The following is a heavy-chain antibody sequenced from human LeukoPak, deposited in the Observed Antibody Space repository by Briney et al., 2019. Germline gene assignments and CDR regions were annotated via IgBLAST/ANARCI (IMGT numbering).Heavy chain of an antibody. Sequence: PSETLSLTCAVSGGSINSDSFYWGWIRQPSGKGLKWIGTVYYSGTTYYNPSLESRLTMSVDTSKNQFFLKFNYVTAADTAVYYCAVIPRYNSGCAPGGHIDVWGKGTTVTVSS. CDR2: VYYSGTT. J-gene: IGHJ6*03. V-gene: IGHV4-39*01. CDR3: AVIPRYNSGCAPGGHIDV. D-gene: IGHD6-19*01. CDR1: GGSINSDSFY.